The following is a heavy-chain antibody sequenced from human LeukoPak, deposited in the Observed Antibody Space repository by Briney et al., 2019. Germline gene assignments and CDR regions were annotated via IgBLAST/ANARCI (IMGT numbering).Heavy chain of an antibody. D-gene: IGHD4-17*01. Sequence: GGSLRLSCAASGFTFSSYGMHWVRQAPGKGLEWVAFIRYDGSNKYYADSVKGRFTISRDNAKNSLYLQMNSLRAEDTAVYYCARVSYGDSYYFDYWGQGTLVTVSS. CDR1: GFTFSSYG. CDR2: IRYDGSNK. J-gene: IGHJ4*02. V-gene: IGHV3-30*02. CDR3: ARVSYGDSYYFDY.